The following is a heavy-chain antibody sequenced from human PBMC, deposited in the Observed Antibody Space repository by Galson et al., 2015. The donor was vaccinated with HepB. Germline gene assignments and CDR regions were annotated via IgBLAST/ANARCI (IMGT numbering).Heavy chain of an antibody. J-gene: IGHJ4*02. CDR2: IYYSGST. V-gene: IGHV4-59*08. CDR3: ARHRMDSSAYYPLYY. Sequence: ETLSLTCNASGGSISSYYWSWIRQPPGKGLEWIGYIYYSGSTNYNPSLKSRVTMSVDTSKNQFSLKLSSVTAADTAVYYCARHRMDSSAYYPLYYWGQGTLVTVSS. CDR1: GGSISSYY. D-gene: IGHD3-22*01.